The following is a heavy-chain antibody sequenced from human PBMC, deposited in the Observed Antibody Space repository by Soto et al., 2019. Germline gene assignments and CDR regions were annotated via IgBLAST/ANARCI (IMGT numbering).Heavy chain of an antibody. Sequence: SETLSLTCTVSGGSISSYYWSWIRQPPGKGLEWIGYIYYSGSTNYNPSLKSRVTISVDTSKNQFSLKLSSVTAADTAAYYCAGGYSGYDLGFIDYWGQGTLVTVSS. D-gene: IGHD5-12*01. V-gene: IGHV4-59*01. CDR3: AGGYSGYDLGFIDY. J-gene: IGHJ4*02. CDR1: GGSISSYY. CDR2: IYYSGST.